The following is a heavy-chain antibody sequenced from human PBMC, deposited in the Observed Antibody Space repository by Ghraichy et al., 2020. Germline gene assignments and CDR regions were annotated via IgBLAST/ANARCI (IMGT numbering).Heavy chain of an antibody. J-gene: IGHJ4*02. CDR1: GFTFSNAW. Sequence: SCAASGFTFSNAWMSWVRQAPGKGLEWVGRIKSKTDGGTTDYAAPVKGRFTISRDDSKNTLYLQMNSLKTEDTAVYYCTTGVREYCSGGSCYWGQGTLVTVSS. D-gene: IGHD2-15*01. V-gene: IGHV3-15*01. CDR3: TTGVREYCSGGSCY. CDR2: IKSKTDGGTT.